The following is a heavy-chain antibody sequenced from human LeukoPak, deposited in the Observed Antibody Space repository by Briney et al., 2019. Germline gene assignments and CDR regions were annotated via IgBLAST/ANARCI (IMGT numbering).Heavy chain of an antibody. J-gene: IGHJ4*02. CDR1: GGSISSSSYY. V-gene: IGHV4-39*07. CDR3: GIVVVPAAMEFDY. Sequence: PSETLSLTCTVSGGSISSSSYYWGWLRQPPGKGLEWIGGIYYSGSTYYNPSLKSRVTISVATSKNQFSLKLSSVTAADTAVYYCGIVVVPAAMEFDYWGQGTLVTVSS. CDR2: IYYSGST. D-gene: IGHD2-2*01.